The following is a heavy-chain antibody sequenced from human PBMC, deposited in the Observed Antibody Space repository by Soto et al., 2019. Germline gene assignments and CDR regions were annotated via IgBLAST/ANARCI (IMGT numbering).Heavy chain of an antibody. CDR2: IYNSGST. CDR3: ASSRVVTTYFDY. V-gene: IGHV4-30-2*06. D-gene: IGHD2-21*02. Sequence: PSETLSLTCAVSGGSISRAGYSWSWIRQSPGKGLEWIGYIYNSGSTFYNPSLKSRLTISVDRSKNQLSLQLNSVTAADTAVYYCASSRVVTTYFDYWAQGTLVTVSS. CDR1: GGSISRAGYS. J-gene: IGHJ4*02.